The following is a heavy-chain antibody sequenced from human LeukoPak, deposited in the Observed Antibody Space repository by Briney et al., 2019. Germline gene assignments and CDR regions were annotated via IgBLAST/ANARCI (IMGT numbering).Heavy chain of an antibody. J-gene: IGHJ5*02. CDR3: ARHGHSSSSVYWFDP. D-gene: IGHD6-6*01. CDR1: GGSISSYY. CDR2: IHCSGST. V-gene: IGHV4-59*01. Sequence: PSETLSLTCTVSGGSISSYYWSWIRQPPGKGLEWIGYIHCSGSTNYNPSLKSRVTISLDTSKNQFSLKLSSVTAADTAVYYCARHGHSSSSVYWFDPWGQGTLVTVSS.